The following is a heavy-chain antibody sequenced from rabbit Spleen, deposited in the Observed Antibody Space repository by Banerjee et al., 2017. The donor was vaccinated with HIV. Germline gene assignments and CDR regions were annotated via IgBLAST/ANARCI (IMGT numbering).Heavy chain of an antibody. CDR1: GVSFSGSDY. J-gene: IGHJ6*01. V-gene: IGHV1S40*01. CDR3: ARDTSSSFSSYGMDL. Sequence: ESGGGLVKPGASLTLTCIASGVSFSGSDYMCWVRQAPGKGLEWIACIDTGSSGFTYFASWAKGRFTISKTSSTTVTLQMTSLTAADTATYFCARDTSSSFSSYGMDLWGPRHPRHRL. CDR2: IDTGSSGFT. D-gene: IGHD1-1*01.